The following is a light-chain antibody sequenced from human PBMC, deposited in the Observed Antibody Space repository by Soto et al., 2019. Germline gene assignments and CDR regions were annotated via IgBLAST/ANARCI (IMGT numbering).Light chain of an antibody. J-gene: IGKJ4*01. Sequence: EIVLTQSPGTLSLSPGERATLSCRASQSVSSTYLAWYQQKPDQAPRLLIYAASSRATGIPDRFSGSGSGTDFTLTISRLEPEDFAVYYCQQYESSPTTFGGGTKVEIK. CDR2: AAS. V-gene: IGKV3-20*01. CDR1: QSVSSTY. CDR3: QQYESSPTT.